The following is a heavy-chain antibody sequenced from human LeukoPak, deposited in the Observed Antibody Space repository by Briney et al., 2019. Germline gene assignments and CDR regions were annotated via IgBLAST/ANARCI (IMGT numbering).Heavy chain of an antibody. Sequence: ASVKVSCKASGYTFTSYGISWVRQAPGQGLEWMGWISAYNGNTNYAQKLQGRVTMTTDTSTSTAHMELRSLRSDDTAVYYCARDLRTYYYDSSGYYLGYWGQGTLVTVSS. CDR2: ISAYNGNT. CDR1: GYTFTSYG. CDR3: ARDLRTYYYDSSGYYLGY. D-gene: IGHD3-22*01. J-gene: IGHJ4*02. V-gene: IGHV1-18*01.